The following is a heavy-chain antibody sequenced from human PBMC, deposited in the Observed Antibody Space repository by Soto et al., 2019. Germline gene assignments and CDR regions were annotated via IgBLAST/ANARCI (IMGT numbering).Heavy chain of an antibody. CDR2: ITEDGSER. Sequence: EVQLVESGGDLVQPGGSLRLSCAASGFTFSNYWMSWVRQAPGKGLEWVANITEDGSERNYVASVKGRFTISRDNAENSLYLQMNSLRAEDTAVYYCASARHIGPWGQGTLVTVSS. J-gene: IGHJ5*02. CDR1: GFTFSNYW. D-gene: IGHD2-21*01. V-gene: IGHV3-7*01. CDR3: ASARHIGP.